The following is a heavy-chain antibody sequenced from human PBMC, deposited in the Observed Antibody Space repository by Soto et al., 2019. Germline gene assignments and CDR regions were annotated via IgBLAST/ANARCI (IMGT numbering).Heavy chain of an antibody. CDR3: ARYYDSSGYYPGGIDC. D-gene: IGHD3-22*01. V-gene: IGHV3-53*01. J-gene: IGHJ4*02. Sequence: PGGSLRLSCAASGFPVSSAYMSWVRQAPGKGLEWVSSFYSGESTYYADSVKGRFTISRDNSKNTVFLQMNSLSAEDTAVYYCARYYDSSGYYPGGIDCWGQGTLVTVSS. CDR2: FYSGEST. CDR1: GFPVSSAY.